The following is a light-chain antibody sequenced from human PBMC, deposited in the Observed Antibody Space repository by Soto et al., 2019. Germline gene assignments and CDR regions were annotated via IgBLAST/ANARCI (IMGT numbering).Light chain of an antibody. CDR3: QEYSSYST. CDR2: DAS. V-gene: IGKV1-5*01. Sequence: DIEMTQSPSTLSASVGDIVTITCRASQSISSWLAWYQQKPGKAPKLLIYDASSLESGVPLRFSGSGSGTDFTLTISSLQPDDFATYYCQEYSSYSTFGGGTKVDIK. J-gene: IGKJ4*01. CDR1: QSISSW.